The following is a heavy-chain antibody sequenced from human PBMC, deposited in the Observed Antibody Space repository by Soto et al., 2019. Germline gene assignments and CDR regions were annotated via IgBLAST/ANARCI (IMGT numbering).Heavy chain of an antibody. CDR1: GFTVSTKY. D-gene: IGHD1-26*01. V-gene: IGHV3-66*01. Sequence: EVQLVESGGGLVQPGGSLRLSCAASGFTVSTKYMSWVRQAPGKGLEWVSVIYSGGSTFYADSVRGRFTISRDNSKNTVNLQMNSVRAEDTAVYYCARDPWDAHYWGQGTLVIVSS. J-gene: IGHJ4*02. CDR2: IYSGGST. CDR3: ARDPWDAHY.